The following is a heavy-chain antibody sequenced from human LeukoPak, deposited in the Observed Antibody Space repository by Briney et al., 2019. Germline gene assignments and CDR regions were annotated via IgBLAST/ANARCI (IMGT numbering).Heavy chain of an antibody. Sequence: ASVKVSCKASGYTFTGYYMHWVRQAPGQGLEWMGWINPNSGGTNYAQKFQGRVTMTRDTSISTAYMELSRLRSDDTAVYYCARGSRSIAAAGTRFDYYYYGMDVWGQGTTVTVSS. D-gene: IGHD6-13*01. CDR3: ARGSRSIAAAGTRFDYYYYGMDV. J-gene: IGHJ6*02. CDR2: INPNSGGT. V-gene: IGHV1-2*02. CDR1: GYTFTGYY.